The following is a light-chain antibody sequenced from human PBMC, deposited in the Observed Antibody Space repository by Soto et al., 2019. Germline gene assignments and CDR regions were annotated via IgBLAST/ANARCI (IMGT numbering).Light chain of an antibody. J-gene: IGLJ1*01. CDR1: SSDVGGYNC. CDR2: EVN. CDR3: SSCVDHNIYV. Sequence: QSALTQPPSASGSPGQSVTISCTGTSSDVGGYNCVSWYQQHPGKVPKLMISEVNKRPSGVPDRFSGSKSGNTASLTVSGLQAEDEADYYCSSCVDHNIYVFGTGTKLTVL. V-gene: IGLV2-8*01.